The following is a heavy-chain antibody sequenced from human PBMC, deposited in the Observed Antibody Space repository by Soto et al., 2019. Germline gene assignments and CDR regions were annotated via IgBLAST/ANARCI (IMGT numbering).Heavy chain of an antibody. D-gene: IGHD2-2*01. J-gene: IGHJ6*02. CDR3: ARDQGYCISTSCYGYYYGMDV. Sequence: PSETLSLTCTVSGGSISSYYWSWIRQPPGKGLERIGYIYYSGSTNYNPSLKSRVTISVDTSKNQFSLKLSSVTAADTAVYYCARDQGYCISTSCYGYYYGMDVWGQGTTVTVSS. CDR1: GGSISSYY. CDR2: IYYSGST. V-gene: IGHV4-59*01.